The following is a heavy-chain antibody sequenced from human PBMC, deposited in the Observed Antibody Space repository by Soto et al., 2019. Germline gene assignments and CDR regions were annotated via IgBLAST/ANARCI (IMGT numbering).Heavy chain of an antibody. J-gene: IGHJ5*02. CDR1: GFTFSNYA. Sequence: PGGSLRLSCAASGFTFSNYAMSWVRQAPGKGLEWVSAISGSGGSTYYADSVKGRFTISRDNSKNTLYLQMNSLRAEDTAVYYCASRGYQLLLLRRFDPWGQGTLATVSS. CDR3: ASRGYQLLLLRRFDP. D-gene: IGHD2-2*01. CDR2: ISGSGGST. V-gene: IGHV3-23*01.